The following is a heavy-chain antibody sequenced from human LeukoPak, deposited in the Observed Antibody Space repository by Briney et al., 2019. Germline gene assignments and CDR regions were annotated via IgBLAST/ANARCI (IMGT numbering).Heavy chain of an antibody. D-gene: IGHD1-26*01. CDR1: GGSFSGYY. CDR3: ARAGQGSYAEYFQH. V-gene: IGHV4-34*09. J-gene: IGHJ1*01. CDR2: IYYSGST. Sequence: SGTLSLTCAVYGGSFSGYYWSWIRQPPGKGLEWIGYIYYSGSTYYNPSLKSRVTISVDTSKNQFSLKLSSVTAADTAVYYCARAGQGSYAEYFQHWGQGTLVTVSS.